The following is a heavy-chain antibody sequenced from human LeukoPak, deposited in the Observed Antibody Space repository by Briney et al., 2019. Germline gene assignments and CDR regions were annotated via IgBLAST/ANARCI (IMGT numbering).Heavy chain of an antibody. V-gene: IGHV4-34*01. D-gene: IGHD5-18*01. Sequence: PSETLSLTCAVYGGSFSGYYWSWIRQPPGKGLEWIGEINHSGSTNYNPSLKSRVTISVDTSKNQFSLKLSSVTAADTAVYYCAGGYSYGSTYYYMDVWGKGTTVTISS. CDR1: GGSFSGYY. J-gene: IGHJ6*03. CDR3: AGGYSYGSTYYYMDV. CDR2: INHSGST.